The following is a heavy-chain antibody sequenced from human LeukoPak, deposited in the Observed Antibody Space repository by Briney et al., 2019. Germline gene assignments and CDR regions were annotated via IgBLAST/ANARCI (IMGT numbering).Heavy chain of an antibody. CDR3: ARDVMVVAASLYYFDY. CDR1: GGSISSYY. D-gene: IGHD2-15*01. J-gene: IGHJ4*02. Sequence: SETLSLTCTVSGGSISSYYWSWIRQPPGKGLEWIGYIYHSGSTYYNPSLKSRVTISVDTSKNQFSLKLSSVTAADTAIYYCARDVMVVAASLYYFDYWSQGTLVTVSS. V-gene: IGHV4-59*12. CDR2: IYHSGST.